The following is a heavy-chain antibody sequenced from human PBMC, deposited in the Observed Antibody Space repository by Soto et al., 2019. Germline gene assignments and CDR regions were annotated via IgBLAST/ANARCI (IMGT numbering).Heavy chain of an antibody. CDR2: ISGSGGST. V-gene: IGHV3-23*01. J-gene: IGHJ6*02. CDR1: GFTFSSYA. CDR3: ANLDGEHYYYYGMGV. Sequence: PGGSLRLSCAASGFTFSSYAMSWVRQAPGKGLEWVSAISGSGGSTYYADSVKGRFTISRDNSKNTLYLQMNSLRAEDTAVYYCANLDGEHYYYYGMGVWGQGTTVTVSS. D-gene: IGHD3-3*01.